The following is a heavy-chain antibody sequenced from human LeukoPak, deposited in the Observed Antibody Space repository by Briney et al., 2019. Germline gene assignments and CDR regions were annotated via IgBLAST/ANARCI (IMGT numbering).Heavy chain of an antibody. CDR2: IYYSGST. V-gene: IGHV4-31*03. Sequence: SETLSLTCTVSGGSISSGDYYWSWIRQHPGKGLEWIGYIYYSGSTYYNPSLESRVTISVDTSKNQFSLKLSSVTAADTAVYYCARVDYYGSGSYFDYWGQGTLVTVSS. CDR1: GGSISSGDYY. CDR3: ARVDYYGSGSYFDY. J-gene: IGHJ4*02. D-gene: IGHD3-10*01.